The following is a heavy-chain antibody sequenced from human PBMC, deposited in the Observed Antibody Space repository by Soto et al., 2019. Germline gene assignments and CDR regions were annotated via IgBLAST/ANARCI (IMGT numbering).Heavy chain of an antibody. CDR3: ANAKGYTSAWHNLSMVALDI. CDR1: GFPFNAYG. D-gene: IGHD3-16*02. Sequence: PGGSLRLSCAASGFPFNAYGMHWVRRAPGKGLEWVACISYDGRSKYYVDSVKGRFTISRDSSKNTLYLQMSSLQREDAAVYYCANAKGYTSAWHNLSMVALDIWGQGTMVTVSS. CDR2: ISYDGRSK. J-gene: IGHJ3*02. V-gene: IGHV3-30*18.